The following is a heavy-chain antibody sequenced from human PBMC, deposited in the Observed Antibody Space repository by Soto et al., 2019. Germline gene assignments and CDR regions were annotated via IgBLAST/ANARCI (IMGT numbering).Heavy chain of an antibody. J-gene: IGHJ4*02. V-gene: IGHV3-23*01. CDR3: AKDRSSTSCYAFDY. CDR2: ISGSGGTT. D-gene: IGHD2-2*01. Sequence: EVHLLESGGGLVQPGGSLRLSCAASGFNFRNYAMSGARQAPGKGLEWVSAISGSGGTTHYADSVKGRFTISRDNSKNTLYLQMNSLRVEDTAVYYCAKDRSSTSCYAFDYWGQGRLVTVSS. CDR1: GFNFRNYA.